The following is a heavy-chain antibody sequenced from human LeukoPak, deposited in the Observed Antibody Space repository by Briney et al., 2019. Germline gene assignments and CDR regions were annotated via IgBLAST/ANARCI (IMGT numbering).Heavy chain of an antibody. V-gene: IGHV1-2*02. Sequence: ASVKVSCKASGYTFTGYYMHWVRRAPGQGLEWMGWINPNSGGTNYAQKFQGRVTMTRDTSISTAYMELSRLRSDDTAVYYCARFSRFGNTPFDFWGQGTLVTVSS. CDR1: GYTFTGYY. D-gene: IGHD3-10*01. CDR2: INPNSGGT. J-gene: IGHJ4*02. CDR3: ARFSRFGNTPFDF.